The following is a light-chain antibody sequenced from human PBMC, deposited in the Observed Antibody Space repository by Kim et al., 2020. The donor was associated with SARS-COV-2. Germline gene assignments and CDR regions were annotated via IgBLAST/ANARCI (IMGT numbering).Light chain of an antibody. J-gene: IGLJ2*01. CDR3: QVWDRSSDHVI. CDR1: NIGSKS. CDR2: FDS. V-gene: IGLV3-21*04. Sequence: SYELTQPLSVSVAPGKTASITCGENNIGSKSVHWYQQKPGQAPVLVIYFDSDRPSGIPERFSGSNSGNTATLTISRVEAGDEADYYCQVWDRSSDHVIFG.